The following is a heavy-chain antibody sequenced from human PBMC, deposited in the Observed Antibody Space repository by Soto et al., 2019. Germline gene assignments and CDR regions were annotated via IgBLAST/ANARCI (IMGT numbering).Heavy chain of an antibody. CDR3: TIAARTNQGPAGNPKHGALDI. CDR1: GFTFSGSA. V-gene: IGHV3-73*01. CDR2: IRSKANSYAT. D-gene: IGHD6-6*01. J-gene: IGHJ3*02. Sequence: GGSLRLSCAASGFTFSGSAMHWVRQASGKGLEWVGRIRSKANSYATAYAASVKGRFTISRDDSKNTAYLQMNSLKTEDTAVYYCTIAARTNQGPAGNPKHGALDIWGQGTMVTVSS.